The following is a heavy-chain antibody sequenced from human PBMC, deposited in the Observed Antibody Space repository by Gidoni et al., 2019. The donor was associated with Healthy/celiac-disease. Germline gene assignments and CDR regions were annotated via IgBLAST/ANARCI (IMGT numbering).Heavy chain of an antibody. D-gene: IGHD3-22*01. J-gene: IGHJ4*02. CDR1: GFTFRRYG. CDR3: ARDSSYCYDNSGYNDY. Sequence: QVQPLSSAGGVVQPGSSFRLSSAASGFTFRRYGMHWVRPAPGKGLEWVAVIWYDGSNKYYADSVKGRFTISRDNSKNTLYLQMNSLRAEDTAVYYCARDSSYCYDNSGYNDYWGQGTLVTVSS. CDR2: IWYDGSNK. V-gene: IGHV3-33*01.